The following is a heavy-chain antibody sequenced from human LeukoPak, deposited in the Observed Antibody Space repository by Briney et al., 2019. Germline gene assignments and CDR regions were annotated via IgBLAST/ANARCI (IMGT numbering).Heavy chain of an antibody. V-gene: IGHV1-18*01. Sequence: ASVKVSCKASGYTFTSVGLTWVRQAPGQGPEWMGRISADNGDTNYAPRMQGRVTITTARTTRTAYMRLGSLLSGATAGYSRARDRGSFCSAGSCYASHIDYWGQGTLVTVSS. D-gene: IGHD2-15*01. CDR3: ARDRGSFCSAGSCYASHIDY. CDR1: GYTFTSVG. J-gene: IGHJ4*02. CDR2: ISADNGDT.